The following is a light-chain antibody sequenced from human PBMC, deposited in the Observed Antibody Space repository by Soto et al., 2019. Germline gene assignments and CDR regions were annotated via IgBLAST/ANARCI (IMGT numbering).Light chain of an antibody. CDR2: DVS. CDR3: SSYTTSNTRQIV. Sequence: QSVLTQPASVSGSPGQSITISCTGTSSDVGGYNYVSWYQHHPGKAPKLMIFDVSNRPSGVSNRFSGSKSGNTASLTISGLQPEDESDYYCSSYTTSNTRQIVFGTGP. CDR1: SSDVGGYNY. J-gene: IGLJ1*01. V-gene: IGLV2-14*03.